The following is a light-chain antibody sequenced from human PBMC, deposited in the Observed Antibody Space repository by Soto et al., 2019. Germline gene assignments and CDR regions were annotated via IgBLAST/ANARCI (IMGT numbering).Light chain of an antibody. CDR1: QGIDTY. V-gene: IGKV1-27*01. Sequence: DIQMTQSPSSLSASVGDRVTITCRASQGIDTYLAWYQQKPGQVPKLLIYAASTLQSGVPSRFSGSGSGTDFPLTISSLQPEDVATYFCQKYTRAPFTFGPGTKVDIK. CDR3: QKYTRAPFT. J-gene: IGKJ3*01. CDR2: AAS.